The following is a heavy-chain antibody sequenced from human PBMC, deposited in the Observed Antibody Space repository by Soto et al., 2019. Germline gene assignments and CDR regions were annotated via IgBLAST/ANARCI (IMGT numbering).Heavy chain of an antibody. CDR3: ARSYYYDSSGYSYDAFDI. CDR1: GYTFTSYD. D-gene: IGHD3-22*01. J-gene: IGHJ3*02. CDR2: MNPNSGNT. V-gene: IGHV1-8*01. Sequence: GASVKVSCNASGYTFTSYDINWVRQATGQGLEWMGWMNPNSGNTGYAQKFQGRVTMTRNTSISTAYMELSSLRSEDTAVYYCARSYYYDSSGYSYDAFDIWGQGIMVTVSS.